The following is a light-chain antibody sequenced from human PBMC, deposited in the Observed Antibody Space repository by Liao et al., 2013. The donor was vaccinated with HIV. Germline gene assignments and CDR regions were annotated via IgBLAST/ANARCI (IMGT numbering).Light chain of an antibody. CDR1: KLGDKF. J-gene: IGLJ1*01. V-gene: IGLV3-1*01. Sequence: SYELTQPPSVSVSPGQTASVTCSGDKLGDKFASWYQQKPGQSPVLVIYEDTKRPSGIPGRFSGSNSGNTATLSISRVEVGDEADYYCQVWDTKSDHPYVFGTGTKVTVL. CDR3: QVWDTKSDHPYV. CDR2: EDT.